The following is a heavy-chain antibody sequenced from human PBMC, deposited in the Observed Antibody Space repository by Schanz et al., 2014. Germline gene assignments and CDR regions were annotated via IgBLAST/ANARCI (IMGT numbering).Heavy chain of an antibody. CDR2: IHPKSGDT. CDR3: AREGGPGNGRVFNY. J-gene: IGHJ4*02. V-gene: IGHV1-2*02. CDR1: GYTFTGYH. Sequence: QVQLVQSGAEVKEPGASVKVSCKASGYTFTGYHMHWVRQAPGQGLERMGWIHPKSGDTNYARKFKGRVTMTRDTSISTAYMELSRLTSDDTAVYYCAREGGPGNGRVFNYWGQGTLVAVSS. D-gene: IGHD1-26*01.